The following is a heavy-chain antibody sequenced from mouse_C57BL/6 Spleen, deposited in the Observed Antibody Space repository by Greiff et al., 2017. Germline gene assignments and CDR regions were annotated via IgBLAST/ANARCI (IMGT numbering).Heavy chain of an antibody. CDR3: AREGSSYWFDY. V-gene: IGHV3-6*01. CDR1: GYSITSGYY. D-gene: IGHD1-1*01. Sequence: ESGPGLVKPSQSLSLTCSVTGYSITSGYYWNWIRQFPGNKLEWMGYISYDGSNNYNPSLKNRISITRDTSKNQFFLKLNSVTTEDTATYYCAREGSSYWFDYWGQGTTLTVSS. J-gene: IGHJ2*01. CDR2: ISYDGSN.